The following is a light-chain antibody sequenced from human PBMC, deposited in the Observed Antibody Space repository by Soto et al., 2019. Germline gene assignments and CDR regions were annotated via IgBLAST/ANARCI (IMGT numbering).Light chain of an antibody. J-gene: IGKJ2*03. V-gene: IGKV1-39*01. Sequence: DIQMTQSPSSVSASIGDTVTITCRASQDITVYLNWYHQKPGEVPKLLIYSASTLHSGVPSRFTGSGSETDFTLTIRSLQPEDFATYYCQHGYVAPYSFGQGTKVDIK. CDR3: QHGYVAPYS. CDR1: QDITVY. CDR2: SAS.